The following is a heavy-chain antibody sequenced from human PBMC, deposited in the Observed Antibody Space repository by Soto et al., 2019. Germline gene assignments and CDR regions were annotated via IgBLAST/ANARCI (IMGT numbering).Heavy chain of an antibody. J-gene: IGHJ6*03. CDR1: ELKLSGYA. CDR2: ISSNGVGT. Sequence: PGVPMRLSCAASELKLSGYAMDWVSKAPGKGLEYVSGISSNGVGTYYANSVQGRFTISRDNSKNTVYLQMGSLRPEDMAVYYCARRARPDFYYMDVWGKGTTVTVSS. V-gene: IGHV3-64*01. CDR3: ARRARPDFYYMDV. D-gene: IGHD6-6*01.